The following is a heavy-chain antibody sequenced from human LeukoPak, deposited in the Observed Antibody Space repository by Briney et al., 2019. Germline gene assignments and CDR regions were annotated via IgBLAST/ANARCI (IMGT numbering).Heavy chain of an antibody. CDR3: ARLMSTVHYYFDY. D-gene: IGHD5/OR15-5a*01. J-gene: IGHJ4*02. CDR1: GGSISSYS. CDR2: IYYSGST. V-gene: IGHV4-59*01. Sequence: SETLSLTCTVSGGSISSYSWSWIRQPPGKGLGWIGYIYYSGSTNYNPSLKSRVTISVDTSKNQFSLKLGSVTAADTAVYYCARLMSTVHYYFDYWGQGTLVTVSS.